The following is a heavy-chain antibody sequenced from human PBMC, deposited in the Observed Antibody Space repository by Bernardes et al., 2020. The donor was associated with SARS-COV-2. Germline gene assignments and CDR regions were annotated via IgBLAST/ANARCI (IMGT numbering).Heavy chain of an antibody. D-gene: IGHD5-12*01. CDR3: ARVRDGYNYYFDY. J-gene: IGHJ4*02. Sequence: GGSLRLSCAASGFTFSSYWMSWVRQAPGKGLEWVANIKQDGSAKYYVDSVKGRFTISRDNAKNSLYLQMNSLRAEDTAVYYCARVRDGYNYYFDYWGQGTLVTVSS. V-gene: IGHV3-7*01. CDR1: GFTFSSYW. CDR2: IKQDGSAK.